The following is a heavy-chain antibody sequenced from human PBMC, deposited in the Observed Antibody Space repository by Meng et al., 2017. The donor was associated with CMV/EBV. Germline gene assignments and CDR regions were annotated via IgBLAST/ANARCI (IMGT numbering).Heavy chain of an antibody. CDR2: INPNSGGT. D-gene: IGHD6-13*01. V-gene: IGHV1-2*02. J-gene: IGHJ4*02. Sequence: ASVKVSCKASGYTFTGYYMHWVRQAPGQGLEWMGWINPNSGGTNYAQKFQGRVTMTRDTSISTAYMELSRLRSDDTAVYYCARDSAVRYSSSWYPIRYWGQGTPVTVSS. CDR3: ARDSAVRYSSSWYPIRY. CDR1: GYTFTGYY.